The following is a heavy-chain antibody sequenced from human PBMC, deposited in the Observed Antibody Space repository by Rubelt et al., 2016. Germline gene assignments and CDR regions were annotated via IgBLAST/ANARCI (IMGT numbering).Heavy chain of an antibody. Sequence: QVHLVQSAIEVKKPGASVKISCKTSGYTFTTYGIIWVRRAPGQGLEWMGWINTYNDRTNYPQKFQGRVSMTTDSSTNTAYMELRSLRSDDTAVYYCARGYFDSTGDFDYWGQGTQVTVSS. J-gene: IGHJ4*02. CDR3: ARGYFDSTGDFDY. CDR2: INTYNDRT. D-gene: IGHD3-22*01. V-gene: IGHV1-18*01. CDR1: GYTFTTYG.